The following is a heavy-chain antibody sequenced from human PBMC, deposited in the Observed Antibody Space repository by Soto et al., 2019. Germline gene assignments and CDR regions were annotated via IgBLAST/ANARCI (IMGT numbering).Heavy chain of an antibody. V-gene: IGHV1-46*01. J-gene: IGHJ6*02. CDR2: INPSSGST. D-gene: IGHD4-17*01. CDR1: GYSFTRYY. Sequence: QVQLVQSGAEVKKPGASVKVSCKASGYSFTRYYMHWVRQAPGQGLERMGIINPSSGSTNYAQKFQGRVTMTRDMSTNTVYMEMSSLRSEDTAVYYCARDRVYGAHYYYGMDVWGQGTTVTVSS. CDR3: ARDRVYGAHYYYGMDV.